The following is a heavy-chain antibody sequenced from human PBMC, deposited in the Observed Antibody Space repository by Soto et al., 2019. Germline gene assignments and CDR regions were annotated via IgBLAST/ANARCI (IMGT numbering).Heavy chain of an antibody. J-gene: IGHJ4*02. CDR2: IYYSGST. D-gene: IGHD1-1*01. CDR3: ARVFGERRGGVFDY. Sequence: QVQLQESGPGLVKPSETLSLTCTVSGGSISSYYWSWIRQPPGKGLEWIGYIYYSGSTNYNPSLKGGVTISVDTSRNQFSLRLSSVTAGDRAVYYCARVFGERRGGVFDYWGQGPLVTVSS. V-gene: IGHV4-59*01. CDR1: GGSISSYY.